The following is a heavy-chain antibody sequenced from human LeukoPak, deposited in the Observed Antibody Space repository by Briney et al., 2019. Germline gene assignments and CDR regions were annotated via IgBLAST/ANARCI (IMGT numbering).Heavy chain of an antibody. CDR2: ISSSSSYI. Sequence: GGSLRLSCAASGFTFGSYSMNWVRQAPGKGLEWVSSISSSSSYIYYADSVKGRFTISRDNAKNSLYLQMNSLRAEDTAVYYCARVRCSSTSCYTRYYYGMDVWGQGTTATVSS. CDR3: ARVRCSSTSCYTRYYYGMDV. V-gene: IGHV3-21*01. CDR1: GFTFGSYS. J-gene: IGHJ6*02. D-gene: IGHD2-2*02.